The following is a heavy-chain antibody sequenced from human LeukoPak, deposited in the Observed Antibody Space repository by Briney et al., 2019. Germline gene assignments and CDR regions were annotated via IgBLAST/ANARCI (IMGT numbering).Heavy chain of an antibody. J-gene: IGHJ3*02. CDR3: ARDKVGTGTTKSAFDI. Sequence: ASVKVSCKASGYTFTSYAMHWVRQAPGQRLEWMGWINAGNGNTKYSQKFQGRVTITRDTSASTAYMELSSLRSEDTAVYYCARDKVGTGTTKSAFDIWGQGTMVTVSS. CDR1: GYTFTSYA. V-gene: IGHV1-3*01. CDR2: INAGNGNT. D-gene: IGHD1-7*01.